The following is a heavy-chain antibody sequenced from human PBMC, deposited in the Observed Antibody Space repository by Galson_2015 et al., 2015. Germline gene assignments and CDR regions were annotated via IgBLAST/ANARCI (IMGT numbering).Heavy chain of an antibody. CDR2: TYYRSKWYN. Sequence: CAISGDSVSTNSAGWNWIRQSPSRGLEWLGRTYYRSKWYNDYAGSVKSRITINPDTSKNQFSLQLNSVTPEDTAVYFCARVRYSSSPPNYYYFYYMDVWGKGTTVTVSS. CDR1: GDSVSTNSAG. D-gene: IGHD6-6*01. J-gene: IGHJ6*03. V-gene: IGHV6-1*01. CDR3: ARVRYSSSPPNYYYFYYMDV.